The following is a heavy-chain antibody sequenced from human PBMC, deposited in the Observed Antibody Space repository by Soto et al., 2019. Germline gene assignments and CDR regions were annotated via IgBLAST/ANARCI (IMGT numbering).Heavy chain of an antibody. D-gene: IGHD6-19*01. CDR1: GYTFTSYD. CDR3: ARERSSGWYVDY. CDR2: MNPNSGNT. V-gene: IGHV1-8*01. J-gene: IGHJ4*02. Sequence: QVQLVQSGAEVKKPGASVKVSCKASGYTFTSYDINWVRQATGQGLEWMGWMNPNSGNTGYAQKFQGRATMTRNTSIRTAYMELSSLRSEDTAVYYCARERSSGWYVDYWGQGTLVTVSS.